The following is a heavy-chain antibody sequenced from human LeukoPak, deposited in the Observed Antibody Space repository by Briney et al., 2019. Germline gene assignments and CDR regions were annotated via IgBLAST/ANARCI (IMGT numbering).Heavy chain of an antibody. CDR2: ISSSSSYI. CDR1: GFTFSSYS. V-gene: IGHV3-21*01. J-gene: IGHJ6*02. Sequence: GGSLRLSCAASGFTFSSYSMNWVRQAPAKGLEWVSSISSSSSYIYYADSVKGRFTISRDNAKNSLYLQMNSLRAEDTAVYYCARDAMVRGVGYYYYGMDVWGQGTTVTVSS. CDR3: ARDAMVRGVGYYYYGMDV. D-gene: IGHD3-10*01.